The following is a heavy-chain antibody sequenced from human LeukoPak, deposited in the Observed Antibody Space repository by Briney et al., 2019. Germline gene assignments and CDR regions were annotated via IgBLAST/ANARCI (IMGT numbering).Heavy chain of an antibody. V-gene: IGHV4-59*01. D-gene: IGHD3-16*01. CDR2: IYYSGST. CDR1: GGSISSYY. CDR3: ASGERGGNWFDP. Sequence: SETLSLTCTVSGGSISSYYWSWIRQPPGKGLEWIGYIYYSGSTNYNPSLKSRVTISVDTSKSQFSLKLSSVTAADTAVYYCASGERGGNWFDPWGQGTLVTVSS. J-gene: IGHJ5*02.